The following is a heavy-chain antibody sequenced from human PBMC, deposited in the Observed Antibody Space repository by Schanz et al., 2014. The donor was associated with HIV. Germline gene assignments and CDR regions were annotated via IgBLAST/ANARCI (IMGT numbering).Heavy chain of an antibody. CDR3: AKIISGSPYYYYGLDV. V-gene: IGHV3-30*18. CDR1: GFTFSTYA. CDR2: ISKDGSDK. Sequence: VQLLESGGGLLHPGGSLRLSCAASGFTFSTYAMHWVRQAPGKGLEWMAAISKDGSDKYYTDSVKGRFTISRDNSNNTLYLQMNSLRAEDTAVYYCAKIISGSPYYYYGLDVWGLGTTVTVSS. J-gene: IGHJ6*02. D-gene: IGHD1-26*01.